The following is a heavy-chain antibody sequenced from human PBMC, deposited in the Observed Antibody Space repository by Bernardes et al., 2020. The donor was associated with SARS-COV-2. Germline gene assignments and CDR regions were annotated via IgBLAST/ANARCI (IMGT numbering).Heavy chain of an antibody. CDR2: MNPNSGYT. V-gene: IGHV1-8*01. D-gene: IGHD1-1*01. CDR3: ATNGYNWNDGWFDP. Sequence: ASVKVSCKASGYSFTSYDINWVRQATGQGLAWMGWMNPNSGYTGFAQKFQGRVTMTRNISLNTAYMELSRLTSEDTAVYFCATNGYNWNDGWFDPWGQGTLVTVSS. J-gene: IGHJ5*02. CDR1: GYSFTSYD.